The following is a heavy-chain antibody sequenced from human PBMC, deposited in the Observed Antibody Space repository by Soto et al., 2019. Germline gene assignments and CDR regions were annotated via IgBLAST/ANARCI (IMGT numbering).Heavy chain of an antibody. CDR3: ASGEFERVAGPQGGDY. D-gene: IGHD6-19*01. V-gene: IGHV3-33*01. J-gene: IGHJ4*02. CDR1: GFTFSSYG. CDR2: IWYDGSNK. Sequence: QVQLVESGGGVVQPGRSLRLSCAASGFTFSSYGMHWVRQAPGKGLEWVEVIWYDGSNKYYADSVKGRFTISRDNSKKXRYLEMDGLTAEDTAVYYCASGEFERVAGPQGGDYWGQGTLVTVSS.